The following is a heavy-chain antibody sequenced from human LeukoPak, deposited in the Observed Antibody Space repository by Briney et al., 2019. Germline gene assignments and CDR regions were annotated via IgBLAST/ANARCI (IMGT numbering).Heavy chain of an antibody. D-gene: IGHD5-12*01. CDR1: GFTFSDYY. CDR3: ARVFPGDIVATILGSDY. Sequence: GGSLRLSCAASGFTFSDYYMSWIRQAPGKGLEWVSYISSSSSYTNYADSVKGRFTISRDNSKNTLYLQMNSLRAEDTAVYYCARVFPGDIVATILGSDYWGQGTLVTVSS. CDR2: ISSSSSYT. V-gene: IGHV3-11*06. J-gene: IGHJ4*02.